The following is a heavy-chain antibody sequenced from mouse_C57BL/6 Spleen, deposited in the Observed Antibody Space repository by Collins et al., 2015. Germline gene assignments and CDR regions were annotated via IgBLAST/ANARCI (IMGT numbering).Heavy chain of an antibody. CDR3: NCYYPFDY. V-gene: IGHV14-4*02. J-gene: IGHJ2*01. CDR1: GFNIKDYY. Sequence: EVQLQQSGAELVRSGASVKLSCTASGFNIKDYYMHWVKQRPEQGLEWIGWIDPENGDTEYAPKFQGKATMTADTSSNTAYLQLSSLTSEDTAVYYCNCYYPFDYWGQGTTLTVSS. D-gene: IGHD1-1*01. CDR2: IDPENGDT.